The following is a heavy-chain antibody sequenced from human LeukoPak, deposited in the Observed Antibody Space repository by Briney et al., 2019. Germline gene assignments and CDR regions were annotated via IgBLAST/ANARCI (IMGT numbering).Heavy chain of an antibody. Sequence: PGGSLRLSCAASGFTFSSYGMHWVRQAPGKGLEWVAVISYDGSNKYYADSVKGRFTISRDNSKNTLYLQMNSLRAEDTAVYYCARGDYRGAFDIWGQGTMVTVSS. CDR1: GFTFSSYG. D-gene: IGHD3-16*01. CDR3: ARGDYRGAFDI. V-gene: IGHV3-30*03. J-gene: IGHJ3*02. CDR2: ISYDGSNK.